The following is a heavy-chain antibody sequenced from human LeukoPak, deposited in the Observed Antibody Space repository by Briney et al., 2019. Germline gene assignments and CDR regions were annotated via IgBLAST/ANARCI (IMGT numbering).Heavy chain of an antibody. CDR3: ARHFVDY. CDR1: GYTFISYY. J-gene: IGHJ4*02. Sequence: ASVTVSCKASGYTFISYYIHWVRQAPGQGLEWMGIINPNGGTTSYAQKFQGRVTMTRDTSASTVYMEVSSLRYEDTAVYYCARHFVDYWGQGTLVTVSS. V-gene: IGHV1-46*01. CDR2: INPNGGTT. D-gene: IGHD3-3*02.